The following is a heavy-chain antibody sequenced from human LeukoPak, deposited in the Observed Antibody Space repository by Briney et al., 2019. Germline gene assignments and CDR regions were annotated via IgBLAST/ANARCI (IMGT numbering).Heavy chain of an antibody. CDR2: INPNSGGT. V-gene: IGHV1-2*02. D-gene: IGHD1-14*01. CDR3: ARIGYNHYFDY. J-gene: IGHJ4*02. CDR1: GYTFTDYY. Sequence: ASVKVTCKASGYTFTDYYLHWVRQAPGQGLEWMGWINPNSGGTNYAQTFQGRVTMTRDTSITTAYLELSRLRSDDTAVYYCARIGYNHYFDYWGQGTLVTVSS.